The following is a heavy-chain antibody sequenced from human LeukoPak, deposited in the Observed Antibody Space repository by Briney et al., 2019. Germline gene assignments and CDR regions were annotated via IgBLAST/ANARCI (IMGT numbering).Heavy chain of an antibody. CDR2: ISSNGGST. J-gene: IGHJ2*01. CDR3: VKDTSGYFDL. CDR1: GFTFSSYA. Sequence: GGSLRLSCSASGFTFSSYAMHWVRQAPGKGLEYVSAISSNGGSTCYADSVKGRFTISRDNSKNTLYLQMSSLRAEGTAVYYCVKDTSGYFDLWGRGTLVTVSS. V-gene: IGHV3-64D*06. D-gene: IGHD1-26*01.